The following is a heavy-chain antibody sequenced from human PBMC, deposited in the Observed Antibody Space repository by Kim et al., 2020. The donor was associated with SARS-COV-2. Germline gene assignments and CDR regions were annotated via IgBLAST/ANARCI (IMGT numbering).Heavy chain of an antibody. CDR2: INHSGST. V-gene: IGHV4-34*01. D-gene: IGHD3-9*01. CDR3: ARGRLRYFDWLRTNAFDI. Sequence: SETLSLTCAVYGGSFSGYYWSWIRQPPGKGLEWIGEINHSGSTNYNPSLKSRVTISVDTSKNQFSLKLSSVTAADTAVYYCARGRLRYFDWLRTNAFDIWGQGTMVTVSS. J-gene: IGHJ3*02. CDR1: GGSFSGYY.